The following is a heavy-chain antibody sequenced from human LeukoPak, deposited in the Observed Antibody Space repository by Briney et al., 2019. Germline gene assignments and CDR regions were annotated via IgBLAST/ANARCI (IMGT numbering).Heavy chain of an antibody. Sequence: ASVKVSCTASGYTFSNYAITWVRQSPGQGLEWMGWISGYNGNTNYAQQVQGRVTMTTDTSTSTAYMELRSLRSDDTAVYYCASFYYGSGSYYNAGGFDIWGQGTMVTVSS. D-gene: IGHD3-10*01. CDR2: ISGYNGNT. CDR3: ASFYYGSGSYYNAGGFDI. V-gene: IGHV1-18*01. J-gene: IGHJ3*02. CDR1: GYTFSNYA.